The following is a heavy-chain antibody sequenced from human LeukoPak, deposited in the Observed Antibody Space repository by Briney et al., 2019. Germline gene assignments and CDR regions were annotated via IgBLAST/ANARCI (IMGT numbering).Heavy chain of an antibody. D-gene: IGHD3-10*01. Sequence: PGGSLRLSCAASGFTFSNYAMSWVRQAPGKGLEWVSAVSGSGDSTYYADSVKGRFTISRDSANNSLYLQMNSLRAEDTAVYYCARVYSANGYGSGYYDYRGQGTLVTVSS. J-gene: IGHJ4*02. V-gene: IGHV3-23*01. CDR1: GFTFSNYA. CDR2: VSGSGDST. CDR3: ARVYSANGYGSGYYDY.